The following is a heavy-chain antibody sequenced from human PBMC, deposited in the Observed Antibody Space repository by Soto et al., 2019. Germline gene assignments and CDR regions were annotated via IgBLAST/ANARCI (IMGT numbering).Heavy chain of an antibody. CDR1: GCSLTKYY. D-gene: IGHD3-3*01. CDR3: ARDNNDFWSLYPLAFDY. Sequence: SETLSLTCTVSGCSLTKYYWIWIRQPGGKGLEWIGRVSTSGNVVSKASLRSRLTMSVDTSKNQFSLRLTSVTAADTAVYYSARDNNDFWSLYPLAFDYWGQGALVTVSS. J-gene: IGHJ4*02. V-gene: IGHV4-4*07. CDR2: VSTSGNV.